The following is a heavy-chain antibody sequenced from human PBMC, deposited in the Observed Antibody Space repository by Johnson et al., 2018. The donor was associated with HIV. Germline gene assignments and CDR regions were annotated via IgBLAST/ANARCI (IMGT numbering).Heavy chain of an antibody. D-gene: IGHD3-22*01. V-gene: IGHV3-15*01. J-gene: IGHJ3*02. CDR2: IKSKTDGGTT. CDR1: GFTFSSHD. CDR3: TTDLGYYDSSGDAFDI. Sequence: VQLVESGGGVVQPGRSLRLSCAASGFTFSSHDMDWIRQAPGKGLEWVGRIKSKTDGGTTDYAAPVKGRFTISRDDSKNTLYLQMNSLKTEDTAVYYCTTDLGYYDSSGDAFDIWGQGTMVTVSS.